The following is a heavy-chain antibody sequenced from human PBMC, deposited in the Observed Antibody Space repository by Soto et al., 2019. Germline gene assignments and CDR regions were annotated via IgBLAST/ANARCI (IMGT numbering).Heavy chain of an antibody. Sequence: GGSLRLSCAASGSTFSSYGMHWVRQAPGKGLEWVAVISYDGSNKYYADSVKGRFTISRDNSKNTLYLQMNSLRAEDTAVYYCAKDRDSYRGYSYGYLDYWGQGTLVTVSS. CDR2: ISYDGSNK. J-gene: IGHJ4*02. CDR3: AKDRDSYRGYSYGYLDY. V-gene: IGHV3-30*18. CDR1: GSTFSSYG. D-gene: IGHD5-18*01.